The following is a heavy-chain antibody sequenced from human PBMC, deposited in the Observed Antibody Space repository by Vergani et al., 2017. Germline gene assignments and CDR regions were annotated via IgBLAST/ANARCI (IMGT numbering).Heavy chain of an antibody. CDR3: ARGGYCSGGSCYVAYYYYGMDV. CDR1: GYTFTSYY. V-gene: IGHV1-46*03. J-gene: IGHJ6*02. D-gene: IGHD2-15*01. Sequence: QVQLVQSGAEVKKPGASVKVSCKASGYTFTSYYMHWVRQAPGQGLEWMGIITPSGGSTSYAQKFQGRVTMTRDTSTCTVYMELSSLRSEDTAVYYCARGGYCSGGSCYVAYYYYGMDVWGQGTTVTVSS. CDR2: ITPSGGST.